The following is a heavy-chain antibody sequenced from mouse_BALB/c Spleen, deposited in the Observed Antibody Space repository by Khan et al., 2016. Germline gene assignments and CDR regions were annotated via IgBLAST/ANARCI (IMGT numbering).Heavy chain of an antibody. CDR1: GFSLTNSG. J-gene: IGHJ3*01. CDR3: GRDDSNNDAWLAT. D-gene: IGHD1-3*01. CDR2: IWAGGST. V-gene: IGHV2-9*02. Sequence: QVQLKESGPGLVAPSQSLSITCTVSGFSLTNSGVHWVRQPPGKGLDWVGVIWAGGSTDYNSALMSRLSLTKDNSQHQVFLEMHSVETDSTAMCCCGRDDSNNDAWLATWGQETLVTVSA.